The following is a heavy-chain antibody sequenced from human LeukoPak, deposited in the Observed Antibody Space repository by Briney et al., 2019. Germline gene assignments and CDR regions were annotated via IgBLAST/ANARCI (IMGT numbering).Heavy chain of an antibody. CDR3: ARGEDYDILTGYYEIDAFDI. Sequence: ASVKVSCKASGYTFTSYGISWVRQASGQGLEWMGWISAYNGNTNYAQKLQGRVTMTTDTSTSTAYMVLRSLRSDDTAVYYCARGEDYDILTGYYEIDAFDIWGQGTMVTVSS. CDR1: GYTFTSYG. J-gene: IGHJ3*02. V-gene: IGHV1-18*01. CDR2: ISAYNGNT. D-gene: IGHD3-9*01.